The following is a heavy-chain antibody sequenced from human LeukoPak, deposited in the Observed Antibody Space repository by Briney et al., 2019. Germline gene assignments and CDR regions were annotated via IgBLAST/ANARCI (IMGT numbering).Heavy chain of an antibody. CDR2: ISWNSGSI. V-gene: IGHV3-9*01. CDR3: AKGRDKYQLLSKNWFDP. Sequence: SGRSLRLSCAASGFTFDDYAMHWVRQAPGKGLEWVSGISWNSGSIGYADSVKGRFTISRDNAKNSLYLRMNSLRAEDTALYYCAKGRDKYQLLSKNWFDPWGQGTLVTVSS. CDR1: GFTFDDYA. D-gene: IGHD2-2*01. J-gene: IGHJ5*02.